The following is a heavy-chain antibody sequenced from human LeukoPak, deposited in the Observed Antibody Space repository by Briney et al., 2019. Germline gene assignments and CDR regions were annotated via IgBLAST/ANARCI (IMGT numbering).Heavy chain of an antibody. CDR2: IYYSGST. CDR3: ASFYCSGGSCYQYYYYYMDV. V-gene: IGHV4-59*04. D-gene: IGHD2-15*01. J-gene: IGHJ6*03. Sequence: SETLSLTCTVSGGSIRSYYWSWIRQSPGKGLEWIGIIYYSGSTYSNPSLRSRVTISVDTSKNQFSLKLSSVTAADTAVYYCASFYCSGGSCYQYYYYYMDVWGKGTTVTISS. CDR1: GGSIRSYY.